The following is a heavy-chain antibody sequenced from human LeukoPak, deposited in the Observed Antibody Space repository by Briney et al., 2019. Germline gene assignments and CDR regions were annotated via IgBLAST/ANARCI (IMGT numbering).Heavy chain of an antibody. Sequence: PSETLSLTCTVSGGSISNYYWGWIRQPPGEGLEWIGYIFYSGSPNYNPSLKSRVTISVDTSKNQFSLKLTSVTAADTAVYYCARRGYCTGAICYSFDSWGQGTLVTVSS. CDR3: ARRGYCTGAICYSFDS. V-gene: IGHV4-59*08. J-gene: IGHJ4*02. CDR1: GGSISNYY. CDR2: IFYSGSP. D-gene: IGHD2-15*01.